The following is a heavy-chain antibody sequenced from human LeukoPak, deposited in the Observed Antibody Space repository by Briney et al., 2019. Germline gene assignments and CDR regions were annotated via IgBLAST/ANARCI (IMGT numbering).Heavy chain of an antibody. V-gene: IGHV1-2*02. D-gene: IGHD6-13*01. Sequence: ASVKVSCKASGYTFTGYYMHWVRQAPGQGLEWMGWINPNSGGTNYAQMFQGRVTMTRDTSISTAYMELSRLRSDDTAVYYCARDVAAAGTKLNRFDPWGQGTLVTVSS. J-gene: IGHJ5*02. CDR1: GYTFTGYY. CDR3: ARDVAAAGTKLNRFDP. CDR2: INPNSGGT.